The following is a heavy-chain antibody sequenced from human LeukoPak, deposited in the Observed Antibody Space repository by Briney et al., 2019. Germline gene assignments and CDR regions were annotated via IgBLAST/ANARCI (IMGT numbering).Heavy chain of an antibody. J-gene: IGHJ6*03. V-gene: IGHV3-11*04. Sequence: GGSLRLSCAASGFTFSDYYMSWIRQAPGKGLEWLSYISGSGNTIYYADSVKGRFTISRDNSKNTLYLQMNSLRAEDTAVYYCARDWGQGRPLDYMDVWGKGTTVTVSS. CDR1: GFTFSDYY. CDR3: ARDWGQGRPLDYMDV. CDR2: ISGSGNTI. D-gene: IGHD3-16*01.